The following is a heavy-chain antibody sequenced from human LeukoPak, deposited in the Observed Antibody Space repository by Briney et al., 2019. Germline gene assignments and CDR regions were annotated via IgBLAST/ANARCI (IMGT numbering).Heavy chain of an antibody. CDR2: ISSSSSTI. V-gene: IGHV3-48*01. D-gene: IGHD6-13*01. CDR1: GFTFSSYS. Sequence: GGSLRLSCAASGFTFSSYSMNWVRQAPGKGLEWVSYISSSSSTIKYADSVKGRFTISRDNAKNSLYLQMNSLRAEDTAAYYCASRDSSSWYYMDVWGKGTTVTVSS. CDR3: ASRDSSSWYYMDV. J-gene: IGHJ6*03.